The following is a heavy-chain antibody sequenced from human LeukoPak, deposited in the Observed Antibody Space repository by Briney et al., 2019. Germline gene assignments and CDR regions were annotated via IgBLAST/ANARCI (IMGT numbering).Heavy chain of an antibody. CDR2: LSYSGST. CDR3: TSNRGYTYGFDA. D-gene: IGHD5-18*01. CDR1: RDSITTSGYY. J-gene: IGHJ4*02. Sequence: PSETLSLTCTVSRDSITTSGYYWGWVRQPPGKGLEWIVTLSYSGSTYYNPSLKSRVTISVDTSKNQFSLKLRSVTAADTAVYYCTSNRGYTYGFDAWGQGTLVTVSS. V-gene: IGHV4-39*01.